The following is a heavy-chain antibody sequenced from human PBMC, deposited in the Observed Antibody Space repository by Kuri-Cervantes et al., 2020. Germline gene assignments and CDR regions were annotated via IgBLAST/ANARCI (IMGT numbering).Heavy chain of an antibody. CDR2: IYHSGST. J-gene: IGHJ6*02. V-gene: IGHV4-30-2*01. CDR3: ARDLMGAYSGSYYKGGYYYYYYGMDV. Sequence: SETLSLTCAVYGGSISSGGYSWSWFRQPPGKDLEWIAYIYHSGSTYYNPSPKRRVTISVDRSKNQFSLKLSAVTAADTAVYYCARDLMGAYSGSYYKGGYYYYYYGMDVWGQGTTVTVSS. D-gene: IGHD1-26*01. CDR1: GGSISSGGYS.